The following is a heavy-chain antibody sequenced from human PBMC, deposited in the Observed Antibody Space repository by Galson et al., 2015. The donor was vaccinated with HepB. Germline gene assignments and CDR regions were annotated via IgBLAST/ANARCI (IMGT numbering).Heavy chain of an antibody. Sequence: SLRLSCAASGFTFSTYIMSWVRQAPGKGLEWISSITTTGAYTYYADSLKGRFTVSRDDAKNSLYLQINGLRAEDTAIYYCARVGHDFWSNYPIDYWGRGTLTTVSS. V-gene: IGHV3-21*01. J-gene: IGHJ4*02. D-gene: IGHD3-3*01. CDR1: GFTFSTYI. CDR2: ITTTGAYT. CDR3: ARVGHDFWSNYPIDY.